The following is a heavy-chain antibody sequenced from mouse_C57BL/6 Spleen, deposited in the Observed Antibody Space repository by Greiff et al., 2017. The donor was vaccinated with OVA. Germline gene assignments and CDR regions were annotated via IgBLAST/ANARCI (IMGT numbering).Heavy chain of an antibody. V-gene: IGHV5-4*01. CDR2: ISDGGSYT. D-gene: IGHD2-3*01. Sequence: EVQGVESGGGLVKPGGSLKLSCAASGFTFSSYAMSWVRQTPEKRLEWVATISDGGSYTYYPDNVKGRFTISRDNAKNNLYLQMSHLKSEDTAMYYCARDREIYDGYYGMFAYWGQGTLVTVSA. J-gene: IGHJ3*01. CDR3: ARDREIYDGYYGMFAY. CDR1: GFTFSSYA.